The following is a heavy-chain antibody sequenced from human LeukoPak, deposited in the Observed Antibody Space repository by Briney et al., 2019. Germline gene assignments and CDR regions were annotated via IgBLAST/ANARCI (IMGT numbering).Heavy chain of an antibody. Sequence: ASVKVSCKASGYTFTGYYMHWVRQAPGQGLEWMGWINPNSGGTNYAQKFQGRVTMTRDTSISTAYMELSRLRSDDTAVYYCARDQDILNGYLREWFDPWGQGTLVTVSS. CDR2: INPNSGGT. CDR1: GYTFTGYY. J-gene: IGHJ5*02. V-gene: IGHV1-2*02. CDR3: ARDQDILNGYLREWFDP. D-gene: IGHD3-9*01.